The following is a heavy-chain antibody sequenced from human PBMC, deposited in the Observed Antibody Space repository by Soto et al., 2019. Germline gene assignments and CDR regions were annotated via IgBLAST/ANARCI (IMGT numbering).Heavy chain of an antibody. Sequence: SETLSLTCADYGGSFSGYYWGWIRQPPGKGLEWIGEINHSGSTNYNPSLKSRVTISVDTSKNQFSLKLSSVTAAGTAVYYCARGRAIAARRTNWFDPWGQGTLVTVSS. CDR1: GGSFSGYY. J-gene: IGHJ5*02. V-gene: IGHV4-34*01. CDR3: ARGRAIAARRTNWFDP. D-gene: IGHD6-6*01. CDR2: INHSGST.